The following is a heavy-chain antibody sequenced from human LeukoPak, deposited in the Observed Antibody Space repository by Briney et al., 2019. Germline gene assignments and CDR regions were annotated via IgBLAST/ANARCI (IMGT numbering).Heavy chain of an antibody. CDR2: ISAYNGNT. D-gene: IGHD3-22*01. CDR1: GYTFTSYG. Sequence: ASVKVSCKASGYTFTSYGISWVRQAPGQGLEWMGWISAYNGNTNYAQKLQGRVTMTTDTSTSTAYMELRSLRSDDTAVYYCANARAGSSGYPYYFDYWGQGTLVTVSS. V-gene: IGHV1-18*01. CDR3: ANARAGSSGYPYYFDY. J-gene: IGHJ4*02.